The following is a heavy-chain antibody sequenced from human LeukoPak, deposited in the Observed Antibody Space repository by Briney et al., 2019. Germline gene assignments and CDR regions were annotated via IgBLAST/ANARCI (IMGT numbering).Heavy chain of an antibody. Sequence: SETLSLTCAVYGGSFSGYYWSWIRQPPGKGLEWIGEINHSGNTNYNPSLKSRVTISVDTSKNQFSLKLSSVTAADTAVYYCARGRGYYYDSSGYYPYWGQGTLVTVSS. D-gene: IGHD3-22*01. V-gene: IGHV4-34*01. J-gene: IGHJ4*02. CDR3: ARGRGYYYDSSGYYPY. CDR1: GGSFSGYY. CDR2: INHSGNT.